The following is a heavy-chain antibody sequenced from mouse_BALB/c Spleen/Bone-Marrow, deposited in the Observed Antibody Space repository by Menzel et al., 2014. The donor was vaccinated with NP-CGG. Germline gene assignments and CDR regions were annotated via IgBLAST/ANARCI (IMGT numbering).Heavy chain of an antibody. V-gene: IGHV1-7*01. CDR3: VCGNYYLAY. CDR1: GYTFTRYW. Sequence: QVQLQQSGAELAKPGASVKMSCKASGYTFTRYWMHWVKQRPGQGLEWIGYINPSTGYTEYNLKFKDKATLTADKSSSTAYMQLSSLTSEDSAVYYCVCGNYYLAYWGQGTLVTVSA. J-gene: IGHJ3*01. CDR2: INPSTGYT. D-gene: IGHD2-1*01.